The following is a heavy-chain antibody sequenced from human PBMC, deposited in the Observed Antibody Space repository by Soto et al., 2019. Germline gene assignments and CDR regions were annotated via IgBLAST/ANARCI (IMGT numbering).Heavy chain of an antibody. CDR1: GYIFTDYG. CDR2: IGTHNGDT. Sequence: QVQLVQSGAEVKKPGASVQVSCKASGYIFTDYGFSWVRQAPGQGLEWMGWIGTHNGDTKYAQKFQGRVNMTTDTSTRTAYRELRSLRYDDTAVYYCASRDSLDFWGQGTLVTVSS. V-gene: IGHV1-18*01. J-gene: IGHJ4*02. CDR3: ASRDSLDF. D-gene: IGHD2-21*01.